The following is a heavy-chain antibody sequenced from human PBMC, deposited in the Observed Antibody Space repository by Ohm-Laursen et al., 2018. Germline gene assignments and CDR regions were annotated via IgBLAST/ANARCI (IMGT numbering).Heavy chain of an antibody. CDR2: ISSGGSTI. Sequence: LRLSCAASGFTFSNYEMNWVRQAPGKGLEWVSYISSGGSTIYYADSVKGRFTISRDNARNSLYLQMNSLRADDTAVYYCARVSNYPRKDFQHWGQGTLVTVSS. CDR3: ARVSNYPRKDFQH. CDR1: GFTFSNYE. D-gene: IGHD4/OR15-4a*01. J-gene: IGHJ1*01. V-gene: IGHV3-48*03.